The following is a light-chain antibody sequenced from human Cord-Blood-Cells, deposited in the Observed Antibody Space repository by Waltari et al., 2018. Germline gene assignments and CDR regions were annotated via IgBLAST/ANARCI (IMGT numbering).Light chain of an antibody. Sequence: EIVLTQSPDFQSVTPKEKVTITCRASQSIGSSLHWYQQKPDQSPKLLIKYASQSCPGVPSRVSGSGAGTDVTHTINSLEAEDAATYYCQQRSSLPGTFGQGTKVEIK. CDR1: QSIGSS. CDR3: QQRSSLPGT. J-gene: IGKJ1*01. V-gene: IGKV6-21*01. CDR2: YAS.